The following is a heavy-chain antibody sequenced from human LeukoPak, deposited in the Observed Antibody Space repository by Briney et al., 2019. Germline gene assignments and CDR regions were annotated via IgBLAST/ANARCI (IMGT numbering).Heavy chain of an antibody. CDR1: GFTFSSYS. CDR3: ARDPYDSSGTDAFDI. CDR2: ISSSSSYI. J-gene: IGHJ3*02. V-gene: IGHV3-21*01. Sequence: GGSLRLSCAASGFTFSSYSMNWVHQAPGKGLEWVSSISSSSSYIYYADSVKGRFTISRDNAKNSLYLQMNSLRAEDTAGYYCARDPYDSSGTDAFDIWGQGTMVTVSS. D-gene: IGHD3-22*01.